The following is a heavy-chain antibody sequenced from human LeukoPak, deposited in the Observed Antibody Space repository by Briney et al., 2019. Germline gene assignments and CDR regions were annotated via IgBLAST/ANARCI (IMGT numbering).Heavy chain of an antibody. D-gene: IGHD3-22*01. Sequence: SETLSLTCAVYGGSFSGYYWSWIRQPPGKGLEWIGEINHSGSTNYNPSLKSRVTISVDTSKNQFSLKLSSVTAADTAVYYCARGTVYYDSSGYPVFDYWGQGTLVTVSS. V-gene: IGHV4-34*01. J-gene: IGHJ4*02. CDR2: INHSGST. CDR3: ARGTVYYDSSGYPVFDY. CDR1: GGSFSGYY.